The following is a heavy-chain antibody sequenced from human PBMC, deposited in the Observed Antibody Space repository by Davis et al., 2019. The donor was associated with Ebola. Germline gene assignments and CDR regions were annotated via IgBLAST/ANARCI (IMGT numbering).Heavy chain of an antibody. CDR2: INPNSGGT. CDR1: GYTFTGYY. CDR3: ARSRSSSWYWWDYYYMDV. J-gene: IGHJ6*03. D-gene: IGHD6-13*01. Sequence: ASVKVSCKASGYTFTGYYMHWVRQAPGQGLEWMGWINPNSGGTNYAQKFQGWVTMTRDTSISTAYMELSRLRSDDTAVYYCARSRSSSWYWWDYYYMDVWGKGTTVTVSS. V-gene: IGHV1-2*04.